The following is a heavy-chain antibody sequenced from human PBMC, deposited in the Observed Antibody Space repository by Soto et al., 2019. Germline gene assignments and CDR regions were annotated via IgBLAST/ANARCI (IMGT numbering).Heavy chain of an antibody. Sequence: SETLSLTCTVSGGSISSYYWSWIRQPPGKGLEWIGYIYYSGSTNYNPSLKSRVTISVDTSKNQFSLKLSSVTAADTAVYYCARGHKEYYYDSSGHYCDYWGQGTLVTVSS. V-gene: IGHV4-59*01. CDR2: IYYSGST. J-gene: IGHJ4*02. CDR1: GGSISSYY. D-gene: IGHD3-22*01. CDR3: ARGHKEYYYDSSGHYCDY.